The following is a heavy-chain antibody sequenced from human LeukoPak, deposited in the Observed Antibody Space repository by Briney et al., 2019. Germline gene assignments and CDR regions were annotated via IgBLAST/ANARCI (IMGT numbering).Heavy chain of an antibody. CDR3: ERAIRGSTPVDY. Sequence: ASVKVSCKASGYTVTVYYMHWGRQAPGQGQEWMERINPHSGGKHYAQKFQGRVPMTRDTYISTDYMDLRRMRSDATAVYYCERAIRGSTPVDYWGQGTLVTVSS. J-gene: IGHJ4*02. D-gene: IGHD4-23*01. CDR2: INPHSGGK. V-gene: IGHV1-2*02. CDR1: GYTVTVYY.